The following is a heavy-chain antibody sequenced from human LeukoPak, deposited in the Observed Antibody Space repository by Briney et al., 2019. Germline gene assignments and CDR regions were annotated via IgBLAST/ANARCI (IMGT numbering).Heavy chain of an antibody. D-gene: IGHD2-15*01. J-gene: IGHJ4*02. CDR1: GGSFTGHY. Sequence: SETLSLTCAVYGGSFTGHYWTWIRQPPGKGLEWIGEVNAGGDTYYNPSLGSRVTISLDTSKNQFSLRLNSVTAAHTALYYCASGEDCSGGSCYRPLDYWGQGTLVTVSS. V-gene: IGHV4-34*01. CDR2: VNAGGDT. CDR3: ASGEDCSGGSCYRPLDY.